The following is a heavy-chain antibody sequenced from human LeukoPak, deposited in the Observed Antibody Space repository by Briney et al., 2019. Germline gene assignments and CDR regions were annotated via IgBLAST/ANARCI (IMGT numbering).Heavy chain of an antibody. CDR3: ARGLRSIAAYPY. J-gene: IGHJ4*02. CDR1: GGSFSGYY. CDR2: INHSGST. D-gene: IGHD6-6*01. V-gene: IGHV4-34*01. Sequence: SDTLSLTCAVYGGSFSGYYWSWIRQPPGKGLEWIGEINHSGSTNYNPSLKSRVTISVDTSKNQFSLKLSSVTAADTAVYYCARGLRSIAAYPYWGQGTLVTVSS.